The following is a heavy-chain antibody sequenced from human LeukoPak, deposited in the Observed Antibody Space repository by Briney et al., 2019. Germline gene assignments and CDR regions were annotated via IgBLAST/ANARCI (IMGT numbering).Heavy chain of an antibody. J-gene: IGHJ4*01. Sequence: GGSLRLSCAASGFTFSSYGMHWVRQAPGKGLEWVAVISYDGSNKYYADSVKGRFTISRDNSKNTLYLQMNSLRAEDTALYHCARAPYYYGSGSYSSYFDNWGHGTLVTVSS. V-gene: IGHV3-30*12. CDR2: ISYDGSNK. D-gene: IGHD3-10*01. CDR3: ARAPYYYGSGSYSSYFDN. CDR1: GFTFSSYG.